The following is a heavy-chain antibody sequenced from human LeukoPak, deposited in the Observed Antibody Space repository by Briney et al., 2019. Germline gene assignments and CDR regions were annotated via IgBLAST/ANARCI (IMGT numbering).Heavy chain of an antibody. J-gene: IGHJ4*02. Sequence: SQTLSLTCAISGDSVSSNNGAWNWIRQSPSRGLEWLGRTYYRSKWYNDYAGSLNGRITISPDTSKNQFSLHLNSVTPEDTAVYYCARDLGNTGWYTFDYWGQGILVTVPS. CDR3: ARDLGNTGWYTFDY. D-gene: IGHD6-19*01. CDR1: GDSVSSNNGA. CDR2: TYYRSKWYN. V-gene: IGHV6-1*01.